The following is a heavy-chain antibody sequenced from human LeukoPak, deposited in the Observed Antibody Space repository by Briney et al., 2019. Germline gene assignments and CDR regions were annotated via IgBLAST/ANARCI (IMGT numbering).Heavy chain of an antibody. CDR2: INPNSGGT. CDR3: ARDPPKYVDTAMSDAFDI. V-gene: IGHV1-2*02. CDR1: GYTFTFYY. Sequence: ASVKVSCKASGYTFTFYYIHWVRQAPGQGLKWMGWINPNSGGTNYAQKFQGRVTMTRDTSISTAYMELSRLRSDDTAVYYCARDPPKYVDTAMSDAFDIWGQGTMVTVSS. D-gene: IGHD5-18*01. J-gene: IGHJ3*02.